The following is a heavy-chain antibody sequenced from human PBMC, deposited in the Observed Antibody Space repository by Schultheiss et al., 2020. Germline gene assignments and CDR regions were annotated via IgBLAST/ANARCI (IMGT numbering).Heavy chain of an antibody. J-gene: IGHJ4*02. CDR3: ARSRLDYGDYHFDY. V-gene: IGHV1-18*01. D-gene: IGHD4-17*01. Sequence: ASVKVSCKASGGTFSSYAISWVRQAPGQGLEWMGWISAYNGNTNYAQKLQGRVTMTTDTSTSTAYMELRSLRSDDTAVYYCARSRLDYGDYHFDYWGQGTLGTVS. CDR2: ISAYNGNT. CDR1: GGTFSSYA.